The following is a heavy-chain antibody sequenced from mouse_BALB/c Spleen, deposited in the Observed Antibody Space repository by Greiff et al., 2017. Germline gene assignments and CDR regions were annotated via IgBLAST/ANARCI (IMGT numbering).Heavy chain of an antibody. Sequence: QVQLQQSGAELARPGASVKLSCKASGYTFTSYWMQWVKQRPGPGLEWIGAIYPGDGDTRYTQKFKGKATLTADKSSSTAYMQLSSLASEDSAVYYCARRDYYGSSSDYWGQGTTLTVSS. D-gene: IGHD1-1*01. V-gene: IGHV1-87*01. CDR2: IYPGDGDT. CDR1: GYTFTSYW. CDR3: ARRDYYGSSSDY. J-gene: IGHJ2*01.